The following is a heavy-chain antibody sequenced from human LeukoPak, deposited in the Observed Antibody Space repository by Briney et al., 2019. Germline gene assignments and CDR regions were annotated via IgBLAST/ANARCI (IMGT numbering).Heavy chain of an antibody. J-gene: IGHJ6*03. Sequence: GRSLRLSCAASGFTFSSYGMHWVRQAPGKGLEWVAVIWYDGSNKYYADSVKGRFTISRDNSKNTLYLQMNSLRAEDTAVYYCVKEVSSWYYYYYYMDVWGKGTTVTVSS. CDR1: GFTFSSYG. CDR3: VKEVSSWYYYYYYMDV. D-gene: IGHD6-13*01. V-gene: IGHV3-33*06. CDR2: IWYDGSNK.